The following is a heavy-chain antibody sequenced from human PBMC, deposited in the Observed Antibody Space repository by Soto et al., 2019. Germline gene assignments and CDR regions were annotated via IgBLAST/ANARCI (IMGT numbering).Heavy chain of an antibody. D-gene: IGHD1-26*01. CDR1: GFTLSRSR. CDR2: INSDGSNT. Sequence: GGSLRLSCEASGFTLSRSRVHWVRQAPGKGLVWVSRINSDGSNTNYADSVKGRFTIPRDNTKNTLYLQMNSLRADDTAVYYCATLGGELPQRDYWGQGTLVTVSS. V-gene: IGHV3-74*01. J-gene: IGHJ4*02. CDR3: ATLGGELPQRDY.